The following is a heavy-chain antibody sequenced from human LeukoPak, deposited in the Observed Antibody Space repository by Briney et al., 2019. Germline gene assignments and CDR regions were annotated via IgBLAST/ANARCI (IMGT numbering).Heavy chain of an antibody. J-gene: IGHJ4*02. CDR3: ARDRWYAFDY. Sequence: ASVKVSCKASGYTFTINGISWVRQAPGRGLEWMGWISANSGDTIYAEKFHGRVTLTRDTSTGTAYMELNSLTYDDTAVYYCARDRWYAFDYWGQGTLVTVSP. V-gene: IGHV1-18*01. CDR2: ISANSGDT. CDR1: GYTFTING. D-gene: IGHD6-13*01.